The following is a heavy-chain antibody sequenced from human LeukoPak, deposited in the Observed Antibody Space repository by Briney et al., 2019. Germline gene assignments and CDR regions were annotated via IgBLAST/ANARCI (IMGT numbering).Heavy chain of an antibody. Sequence: GGSLRLSCAASGFTFSSYGMHWVRQAPGKGLEWVAVISYDGSNKYYADSVKGRFTISRDNSKNTLYLQMNSLRAEDTAVYYCAKDKYYFDYWGQGTLVTVSS. V-gene: IGHV3-30*18. CDR2: ISYDGSNK. CDR3: AKDKYYFDY. CDR1: GFTFSSYG. J-gene: IGHJ4*02.